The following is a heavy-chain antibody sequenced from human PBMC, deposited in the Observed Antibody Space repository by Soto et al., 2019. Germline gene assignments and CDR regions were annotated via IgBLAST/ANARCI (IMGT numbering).Heavy chain of an antibody. V-gene: IGHV4-34*01. D-gene: IGHD3-9*01. CDR1: GGSFSGYY. Sequence: SETLSLTCAVYGGSFSGYYWSWIRQPPGKGLEWIGEINHSGSTNYNPSLKSRVTISVDTSKNQFSLKLSSVTAADTAVYYCARVAYDILTGYYLGFDYWGQGTLVTVSS. CDR2: INHSGST. J-gene: IGHJ4*02. CDR3: ARVAYDILTGYYLGFDY.